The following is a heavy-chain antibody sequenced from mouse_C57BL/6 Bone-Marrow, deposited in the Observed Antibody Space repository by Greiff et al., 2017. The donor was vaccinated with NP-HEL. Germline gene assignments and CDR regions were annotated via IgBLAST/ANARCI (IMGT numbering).Heavy chain of an antibody. CDR2: IYPGGGYT. D-gene: IGHD3-2*02. CDR1: GYTFTNYW. J-gene: IGHJ3*01. V-gene: IGHV1-63*01. CDR3: ARGDTAQATGFAY. Sequence: VQLQQSGAELVRPGTSVKMSCKASGYTFTNYWIGWAKQRPGHGLEWIGDIYPGGGYTNYNEKFKGKATLTADKSSSTAYMQFSSLTSEDSAIYYCARGDTAQATGFAYWGRGTLVTVSA.